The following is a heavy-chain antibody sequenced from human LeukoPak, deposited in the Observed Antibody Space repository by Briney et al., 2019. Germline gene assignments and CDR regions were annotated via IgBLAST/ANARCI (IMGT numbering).Heavy chain of an antibody. CDR2: IKQDGSEK. V-gene: IGHV3-7*01. CDR3: ARDWLGLGEDYDYVWGSYREDAFDI. CDR1: GFTFSSYW. J-gene: IGHJ3*02. D-gene: IGHD3-16*02. Sequence: GGSLRLSCAASGFTFSSYWMSWVRQAPGKGLEWVANIKQDGSEKYYVDSVKGRFTISRDNAKNSLYLQMNSLRAEDTAVYYCARDWLGLGEDYDYVWGSYREDAFDIRGQGTMVTVSS.